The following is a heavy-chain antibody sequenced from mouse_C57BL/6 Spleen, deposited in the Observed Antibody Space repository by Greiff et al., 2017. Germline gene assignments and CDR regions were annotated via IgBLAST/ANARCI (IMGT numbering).Heavy chain of an antibody. J-gene: IGHJ2*01. V-gene: IGHV5-9*01. CDR2: ISGGGGNT. Sequence: DVMLVESGGGLVKPGGSLKLSCAASGFTFSSYTMSWVRQTPEKRLEWVATISGGGGNTYYPDSVKGRFTISRDNAKSTLYLQMSSLSSEDTALYYCARLRDYDFFDYWGQGTTLTVSS. CDR1: GFTFSSYT. CDR3: ARLRDYDFFDY. D-gene: IGHD2-4*01.